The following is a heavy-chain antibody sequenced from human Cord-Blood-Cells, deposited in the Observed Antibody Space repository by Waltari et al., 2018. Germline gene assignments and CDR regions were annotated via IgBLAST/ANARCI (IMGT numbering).Heavy chain of an antibody. V-gene: IGHV1-8*01. CDR1: GFTFTSYD. CDR2: MDHNSGNS. CDR3: ARGGDSSSFQNDY. Sequence: QVQLVQSGAEVKQPGASVKVSCKASGFTFTSYDINWVRPATGPGLEWKGWMDHNSGNSGYAQKCQGRVTMTRNTSISTAYMELSSLRSEDTAVYYCARGGDSSSFQNDYWGQGTLVTVSS. D-gene: IGHD6-13*01. J-gene: IGHJ4*02.